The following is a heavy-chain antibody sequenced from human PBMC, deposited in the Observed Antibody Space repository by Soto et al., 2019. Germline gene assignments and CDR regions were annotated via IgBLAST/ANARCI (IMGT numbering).Heavy chain of an antibody. Sequence: SETLSLTCTVSGGSISSSSYYWGWIRQPPGKGLEWIGSIYYSGSTYYNPSLKSRVTISVDTSKNQFSLKLSSVTAADTALYYCARRRDYDFWSGYYEFDYWGQGTLVTVSS. J-gene: IGHJ4*02. CDR3: ARRRDYDFWSGYYEFDY. CDR2: IYYSGST. D-gene: IGHD3-3*01. V-gene: IGHV4-39*01. CDR1: GGSISSSSYY.